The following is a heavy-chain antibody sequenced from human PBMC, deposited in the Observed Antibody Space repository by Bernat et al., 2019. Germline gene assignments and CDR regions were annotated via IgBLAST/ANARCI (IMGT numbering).Heavy chain of an antibody. V-gene: IGHV4-34*01. CDR3: ARAYSSSSKQRFDP. CDR1: GGSFSGYY. J-gene: IGHJ5*02. Sequence: QVQLQQWGAGLLKPSETLSLTCAVYGGSFSGYYWSWIRQPPGKGLEWIGEINHSGSTNYNPSLKSRVTISVDTSKNQFSMKLSSVTAADTAVYYCARAYSSSSKQRFDPWGQGTMVTVSS. CDR2: INHSGST. D-gene: IGHD6-13*01.